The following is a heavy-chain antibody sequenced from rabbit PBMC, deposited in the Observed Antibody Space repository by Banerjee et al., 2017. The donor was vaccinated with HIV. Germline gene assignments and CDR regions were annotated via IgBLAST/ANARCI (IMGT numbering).Heavy chain of an antibody. J-gene: IGHJ4*01. Sequence: QSLQESGGGLFQPGGSLALTCKASGIDFSSYGISWVRQAPGRGLELIACIYTTSGSTWYASWVNGRFTISRSTSLNTVDLQMTSLTAADTATYFCVRAGVYAGSSSYTGFDFNLWGPGTLVTVS. D-gene: IGHD8-1*01. CDR2: IYTTSGST. CDR1: GIDFSSYG. V-gene: IGHV1S43*01. CDR3: VRAGVYAGSSSYTGFDFNL.